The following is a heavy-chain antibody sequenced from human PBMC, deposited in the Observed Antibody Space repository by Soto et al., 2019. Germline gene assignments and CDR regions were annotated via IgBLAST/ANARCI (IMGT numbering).Heavy chain of an antibody. CDR3: ARDTDGSGNYYNRPFDS. V-gene: IGHV1-18*01. J-gene: IGHJ4*02. CDR2: ISGYNGNT. D-gene: IGHD3-10*01. CDR1: GYTFSMSG. Sequence: ASVKVSCKSSGYTFSMSGISWVRQAPGQGLEWMGWISGYNGNTKYEQKFQGRVTITRDTTASTAYMELRSLRSEDTAVYYCARDTDGSGNYYNRPFDSWGQGTLVTVSS.